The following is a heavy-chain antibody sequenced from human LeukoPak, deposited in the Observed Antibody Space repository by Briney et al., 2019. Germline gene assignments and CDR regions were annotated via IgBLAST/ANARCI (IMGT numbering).Heavy chain of an antibody. J-gene: IGHJ4*02. CDR3: ARSARGTVTTDY. D-gene: IGHD4-17*01. V-gene: IGHV3-30*02. CDR1: GFTFSSYG. CDR2: IRSDGSNK. Sequence: GGSLRLSCAASGFTFSSYGIHWVRQAPGKGLEWVAFIRSDGSNKYYADSVKGRFTISRDNSKNTLYLQMNSLRAEDTAVYYCARSARGTVTTDYWGQGTLVTVSS.